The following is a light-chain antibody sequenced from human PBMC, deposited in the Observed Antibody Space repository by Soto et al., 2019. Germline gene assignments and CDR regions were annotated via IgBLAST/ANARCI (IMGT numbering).Light chain of an antibody. J-gene: IGKJ2*01. CDR1: QSVSSY. CDR2: DAS. CDR3: QQRSNWPRAT. Sequence: EIVLTQSPATLSLSPGERATLSCRASQSVSSYLAWYQQKPGQAPRLLIYDASNRATGIPARFSGSGSGTEFTLTSSSLEPEDFAVYYCQQRSNWPRATFGQGTKLEIK. V-gene: IGKV3-11*01.